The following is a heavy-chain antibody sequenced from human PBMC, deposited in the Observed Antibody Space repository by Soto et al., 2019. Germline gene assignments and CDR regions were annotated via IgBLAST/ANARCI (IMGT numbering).Heavy chain of an antibody. CDR1: GFSLSTSGGC. CDR3: ARLCDSHSFDY. Sequence: SGPTLVNPTQTLTLTCTFSGFSLSTSGGCVSGIRQPPGKSLEWLALIDWDDDKYYSTSMKTSLTISKDTSKNQVVLTMKNMDPVDTATYYCARLCDSHSFDYWGQGTLVTFYS. J-gene: IGHJ4*02. V-gene: IGHV2-70*01. CDR2: IDWDDDK.